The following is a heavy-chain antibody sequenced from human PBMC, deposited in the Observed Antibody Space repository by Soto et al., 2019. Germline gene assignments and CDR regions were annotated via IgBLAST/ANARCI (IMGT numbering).Heavy chain of an antibody. CDR1: GFTXTSSA. V-gene: IGHV1-58*01. J-gene: IGHJ6*02. Sequence: GXSXKVSYKASGFTXTSSAVELVRQARGQRLEWIGWIVVGSGNTNYAQKFQERFTITSDMSTRTAYIELSSMRSEDTAVYYCAAEDGYSYGPYGMDVWGQGTTVTVSS. CDR2: IVVGSGNT. D-gene: IGHD5-18*01. CDR3: AAEDGYSYGPYGMDV.